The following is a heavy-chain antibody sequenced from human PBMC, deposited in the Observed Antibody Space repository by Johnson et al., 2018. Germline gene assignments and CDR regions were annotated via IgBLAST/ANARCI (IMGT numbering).Heavy chain of an antibody. J-gene: IGHJ6*03. CDR2: IYYSGST. V-gene: IGHV4-59*01. CDR1: GGSINNFY. CDR3: ARGYSSLIDYYYYMDV. D-gene: IGHD2-21*01. Sequence: QVQLQESGPGLVKPSETLSLTCSVSGGSINNFYWSWIRQPPGKGLEWIGYIYYSGSTHYNPSLESRVTISVDTSKNQFSLKLSSVTAADTAVYYCARGYSSLIDYYYYMDVWGKGTTVTVSS.